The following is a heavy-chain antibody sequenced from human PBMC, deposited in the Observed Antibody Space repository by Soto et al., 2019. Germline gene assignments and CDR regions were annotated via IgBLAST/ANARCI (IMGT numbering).Heavy chain of an antibody. Sequence: SLRLSCAASGFTFDDYAMHWVRQAPGKGLEWVSGISWNSGSIGYADSVKGRFTISRDNAKNSLYLQMNSLRAEDTALYYCAKSYGSGSYFYYYYMDVWGKGTTVTVSS. V-gene: IGHV3-9*01. D-gene: IGHD3-10*01. J-gene: IGHJ6*03. CDR2: ISWNSGSI. CDR1: GFTFDDYA. CDR3: AKSYGSGSYFYYYYMDV.